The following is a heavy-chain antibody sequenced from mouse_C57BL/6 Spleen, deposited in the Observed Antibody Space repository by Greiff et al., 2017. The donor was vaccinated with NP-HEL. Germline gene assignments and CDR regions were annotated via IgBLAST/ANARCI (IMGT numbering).Heavy chain of an antibody. J-gene: IGHJ4*01. Sequence: QVQLKESGAELARPGASVKLSCKASGYTFTSYGISWVKQRTGQGLEWIGEIYPRSGNTYYNEKFKGKATLTADKSSSTAYMELRSLTSEDSAVHFCARENYGSSSYAMDYWGQGTSVTVSS. CDR1: GYTFTSYG. V-gene: IGHV1-81*01. D-gene: IGHD1-1*01. CDR2: IYPRSGNT. CDR3: ARENYGSSSYAMDY.